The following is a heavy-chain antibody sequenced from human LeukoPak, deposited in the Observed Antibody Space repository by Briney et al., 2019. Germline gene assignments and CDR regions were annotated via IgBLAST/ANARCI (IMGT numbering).Heavy chain of an antibody. CDR2: IYHGGST. J-gene: IGHJ4*02. V-gene: IGHV4-38-2*01. CDR3: ATIRTDVVVITYFDY. D-gene: IGHD3-22*01. Sequence: SETLSLTCAVSGYSISSTYYWGWIRQPPGKGREWFGSIYHGGSTYYNPSLKSRVTISVDTSKNQFSLKLSSVTAADTAVYYCATIRTDVVVITYFDYWGQGTLVTVSS. CDR1: GYSISSTYY.